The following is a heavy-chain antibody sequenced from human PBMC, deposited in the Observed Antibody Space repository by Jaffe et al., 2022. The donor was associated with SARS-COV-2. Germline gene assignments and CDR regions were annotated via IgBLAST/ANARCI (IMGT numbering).Heavy chain of an antibody. CDR3: ATGAYTYDPPPA. CDR1: GFTFSGST. CDR2: IRSKANSYAT. V-gene: IGHV3-73*01. D-gene: IGHD5-18*01. J-gene: IGHJ5*02. Sequence: EVQLVESGGGLVQPGGSLKLSCAASGFTFSGSTMHWVRQASGKGLEWVGRIRSKANSYATVYAASVKGRFTISRDDSKNTAYLQMNSLKTEDTAVYYCATGAYTYDPPPAWGQGTLVTVSS.